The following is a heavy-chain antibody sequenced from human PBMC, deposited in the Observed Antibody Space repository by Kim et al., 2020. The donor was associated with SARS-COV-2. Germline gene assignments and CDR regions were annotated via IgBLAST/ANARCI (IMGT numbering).Heavy chain of an antibody. V-gene: IGHV3-23*01. CDR3: AKLKGYSSSWYNFDY. Sequence: DSVKGRFTISRDNSKNTLYLQMNSLRAEDTAVYYCAKLKGYSSSWYNFDYWGQGTLVTVSS. D-gene: IGHD6-13*01. J-gene: IGHJ4*02.